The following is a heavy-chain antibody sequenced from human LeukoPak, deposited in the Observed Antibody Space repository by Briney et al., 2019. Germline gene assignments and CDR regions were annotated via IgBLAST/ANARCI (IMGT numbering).Heavy chain of an antibody. CDR3: ARRAYYYDSSGYFYYYYMDV. J-gene: IGHJ6*03. D-gene: IGHD3-22*01. CDR1: GYSFTSYW. CDR2: IYPGDSDT. Sequence: GESLQISCKGSGYSFTSYWIGWVRQLPGKGLEWMGIIYPGDSDTRYSPSFQGQVTISADKSISTAYLQWSSLKASDTAMYYCARRAYYYDSSGYFYYYYMDVWGKGTTVTVSS. V-gene: IGHV5-51*01.